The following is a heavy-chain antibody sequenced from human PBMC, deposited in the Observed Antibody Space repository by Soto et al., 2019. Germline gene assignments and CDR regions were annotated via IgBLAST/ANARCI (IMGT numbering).Heavy chain of an antibody. CDR1: GGSISSYY. CDR3: ARSVTP. J-gene: IGHJ5*02. D-gene: IGHD3-10*01. Sequence: SETLSLTCTVSGGSISSYYWSWIRQPPGKGLEWVGHIYYSGSTNYNPSLKSRVTISVDTSKNQFSLKLSSVTAADTAVYYCARSVTPWGQGTLVTVSS. V-gene: IGHV4-59*12. CDR2: IYYSGST.